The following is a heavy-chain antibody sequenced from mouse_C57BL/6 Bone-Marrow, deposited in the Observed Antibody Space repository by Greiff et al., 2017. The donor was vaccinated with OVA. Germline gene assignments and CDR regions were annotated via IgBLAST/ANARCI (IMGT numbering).Heavy chain of an antibody. V-gene: IGHV5-17*01. D-gene: IGHD1-1*01. CDR1: GFTFSDYG. CDR3: ARRDYGSSFFDY. Sequence: EVKLMESGGGLVKPGGSLKLSCAASGFTFSDYGMHWVRQAPETGLEWVAYISSGSSTIYYAATVKGRFPISRDNAKNTLFLQMTSLRAEDTAMYYCARRDYGSSFFDYWGQGTTLTVSS. CDR2: ISSGSSTI. J-gene: IGHJ2*01.